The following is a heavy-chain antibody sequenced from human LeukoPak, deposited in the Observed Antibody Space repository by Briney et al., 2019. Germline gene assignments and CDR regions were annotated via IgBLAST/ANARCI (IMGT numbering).Heavy chain of an antibody. D-gene: IGHD4-17*01. Sequence: GGSLRLSCAASGFTFSSYWMSWVRQAPGKGLEWVSSISSDSSYIYYADSLKRRLTISRDNAKNSLYLQIDSLRAEDTAVYYCASAPTDYVETSWYYFDYWGQGTLVTVSS. V-gene: IGHV3-21*01. J-gene: IGHJ4*02. CDR1: GFTFSSYW. CDR2: ISSDSSYI. CDR3: ASAPTDYVETSWYYFDY.